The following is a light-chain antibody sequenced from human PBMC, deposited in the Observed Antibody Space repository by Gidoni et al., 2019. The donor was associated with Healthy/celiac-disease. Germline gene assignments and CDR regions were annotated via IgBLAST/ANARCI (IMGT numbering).Light chain of an antibody. Sequence: DIQMTQSPSTLSASVGDRFTITCRASQSISSWLDWYQQKPGKAPKLLIYKASSLESGVPSRFSGSGSGTEFTLTISSLQPDDFATYYCQQYNSFSFGQGTKVEIK. J-gene: IGKJ1*01. CDR1: QSISSW. CDR2: KAS. CDR3: QQYNSFS. V-gene: IGKV1-5*03.